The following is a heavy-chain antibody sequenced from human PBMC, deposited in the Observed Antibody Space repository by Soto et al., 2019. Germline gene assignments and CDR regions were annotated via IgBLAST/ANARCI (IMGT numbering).Heavy chain of an antibody. Sequence: QLQLQESGSGLVKPSQTLSLTCAVSGGSISSGGYSWSWIRQPPGKGLEWIGYIYHSGSTYYNPSLKSRVTISVDRSKNPFALKLSSVTAADTAVYYCARGSNVGASYFDYWGQGTLVTVSS. CDR3: ARGSNVGASYFDY. CDR1: GGSISSGGYS. J-gene: IGHJ4*02. D-gene: IGHD1-26*01. V-gene: IGHV4-30-2*01. CDR2: IYHSGST.